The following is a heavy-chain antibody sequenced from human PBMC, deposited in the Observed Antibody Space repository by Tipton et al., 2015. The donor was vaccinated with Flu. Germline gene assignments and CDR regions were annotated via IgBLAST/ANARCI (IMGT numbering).Heavy chain of an antibody. CDR1: GGSVSPYY. Sequence: TLSLTCTVSGGSVSPYYWNWVRQSPGKGLEWIGYIYYRGTTGYNPSLKSRVTISVDTSKNQVSLKLTSVTAADTAVYYRARGASSGWFDPWGQGTLVTVSS. V-gene: IGHV4-59*02. CDR3: ARGASSGWFDP. D-gene: IGHD2-8*02. J-gene: IGHJ5*02. CDR2: IYYRGTT.